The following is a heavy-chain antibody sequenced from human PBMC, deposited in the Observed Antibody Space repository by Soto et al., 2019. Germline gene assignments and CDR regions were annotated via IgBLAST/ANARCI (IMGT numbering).Heavy chain of an antibody. CDR2: IYSGVST. V-gene: IGHV3-53*01. CDR1: GFTVSSNY. J-gene: IGHJ4*02. Sequence: GGSLRLSCAASGFTVSSNYMSWVRQAPGKGLEWVSVIYSGVSTSYADSVKGRFTISRDNSKNTLYLQMNSLRAEDTAVYYCARDPDYYDISGHNWGQGTLVTVSS. CDR3: ARDPDYYDISGHN. D-gene: IGHD3-22*01.